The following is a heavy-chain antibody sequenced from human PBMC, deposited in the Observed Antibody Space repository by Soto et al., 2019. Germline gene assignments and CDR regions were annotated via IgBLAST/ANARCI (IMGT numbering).Heavy chain of an antibody. Sequence: QVQLQESGPGLVKPSQTLSLTCTVSGGSISSGGYYWSWIRQHPGKGLEWIGYIYYSGRTYYNPSLKIRGTISVDTSKNQFSLKLSSVTAADTAVYYCARVDSGYDGVWADYWVQGTLVTVSS. CDR1: GGSISSGGYY. D-gene: IGHD5-12*01. V-gene: IGHV4-31*03. J-gene: IGHJ4*02. CDR2: IYYSGRT. CDR3: ARVDSGYDGVWADY.